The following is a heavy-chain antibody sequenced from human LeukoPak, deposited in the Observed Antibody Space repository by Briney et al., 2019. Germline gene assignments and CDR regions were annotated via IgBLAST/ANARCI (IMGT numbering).Heavy chain of an antibody. Sequence: SVKVSCKASGGTFSSYAISWVRQAPGQGLEWMGGIIPIFGTANYAQKFQGRVTITTDESTSTAYMELSSLRSEDTAVYYCARDSGIRFRLYSSSWYEPDYWGQGTLVTVSS. D-gene: IGHD6-13*01. V-gene: IGHV1-69*05. J-gene: IGHJ4*02. CDR2: IIPIFGTA. CDR3: ARDSGIRFRLYSSSWYEPDY. CDR1: GGTFSSYA.